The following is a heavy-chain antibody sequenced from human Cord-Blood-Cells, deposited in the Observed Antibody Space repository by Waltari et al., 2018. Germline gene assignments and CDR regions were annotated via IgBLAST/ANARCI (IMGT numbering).Heavy chain of an antibody. CDR3: ARVISSSWYYYYYYMDV. CDR1: GYTFTSYD. CDR2: MNPNSGNT. Sequence: QVQLVQSGAEVKKPGASVKVSCKASGYTFTSYDINWVRQATGQGLEWMGWMNPNSGNTGDAQKCQGRVTITRNTSISTAYMELSSLRSEDTAVYYCARVISSSWYYYYYYMDVWGKGTTVTVSS. V-gene: IGHV1-8*03. D-gene: IGHD6-13*01. J-gene: IGHJ6*03.